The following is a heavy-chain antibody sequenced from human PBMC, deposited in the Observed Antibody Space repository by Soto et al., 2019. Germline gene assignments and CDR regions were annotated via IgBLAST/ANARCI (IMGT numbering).Heavy chain of an antibody. CDR2: INAGNGNT. Sequence: GASVKISCKASGYTFTSYAMHGVRQAPGQRLEWMGWINAGNGNTKYSQKFQGRVTITRDTSASTDYMGLSSLRSEDTAVYYCARASIAAAPGYYYGMEVWGQGTT. V-gene: IGHV1-3*01. D-gene: IGHD6-13*01. CDR3: ARASIAAAPGYYYGMEV. J-gene: IGHJ6*01. CDR1: GYTFTSYA.